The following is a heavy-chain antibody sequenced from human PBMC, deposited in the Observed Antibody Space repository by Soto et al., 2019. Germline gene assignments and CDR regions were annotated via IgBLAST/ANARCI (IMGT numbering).Heavy chain of an antibody. V-gene: IGHV3-64*01. CDR2: ISSNGGST. CDR1: GFTFSSYA. CDR3: ARGPGYYFDY. J-gene: IGHJ4*02. Sequence: EVQLVESGGGLVQPGGSLRLSCAASGFTFSSYAMQWVRQAPRKGLEYVSAISSNGGSTYYVNSVKGRFTISRDNSKNTLYLQMGSLRAEDMAVYYCARGPGYYFDYWGQGTMVIVSS.